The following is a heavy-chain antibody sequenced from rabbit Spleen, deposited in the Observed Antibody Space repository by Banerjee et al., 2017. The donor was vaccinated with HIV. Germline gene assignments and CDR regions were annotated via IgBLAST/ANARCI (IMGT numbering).Heavy chain of an antibody. V-gene: IGHV1S45*01. CDR1: GFSFGDRDV. CDR3: ARDLVAVIGWNFNL. J-gene: IGHJ4*01. D-gene: IGHD1-1*01. CDR2: INVLTGKG. Sequence: QEQLVESGGGLVQPTGSLTLTCKASGFSFGDRDVMCWVRQAPGKGLTWIACINVLTGKGVYASWAKGRFTFSRTSSTTVTLQMTSLTAADTATYFCARDLVAVIGWNFNLWGQGTLVTVS.